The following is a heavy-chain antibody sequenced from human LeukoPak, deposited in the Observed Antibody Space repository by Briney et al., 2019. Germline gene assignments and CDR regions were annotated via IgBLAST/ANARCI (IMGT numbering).Heavy chain of an antibody. Sequence: GGSLRLSCAASGFTVSSNYMSWVRQAPGKGLEWVSVIYSGGSTYYADSVKGRFTISRDNSKNTLYLQMDSLRADDTAVYYCARYSGSYYYPPAWDLWGQGTLVTVSS. CDR3: ARYSGSYYYPPAWDL. V-gene: IGHV3-53*01. CDR1: GFTVSSNY. D-gene: IGHD1-26*01. J-gene: IGHJ4*02. CDR2: IYSGGST.